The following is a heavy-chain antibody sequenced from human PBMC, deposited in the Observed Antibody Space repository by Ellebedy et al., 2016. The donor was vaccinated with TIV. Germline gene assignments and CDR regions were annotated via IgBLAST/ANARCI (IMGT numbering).Heavy chain of an antibody. CDR1: GYTFTSYV. CDR3: ARDGFSSFEGTWWGATSFGRGDWIDP. Sequence: ASVKVSCKASGYTFTSYVMNWVRQAPGQGLEWMGCINTNTGNPTYAQGFTGRFVLSLDTSVSTAYLQISGLKTEDTAIYFCARDGFSSFEGTWWGATSFGRGDWIDPWGQGTLVTVSS. D-gene: IGHD5-12*01. V-gene: IGHV7-4-1*02. J-gene: IGHJ5*02. CDR2: INTNTGNP.